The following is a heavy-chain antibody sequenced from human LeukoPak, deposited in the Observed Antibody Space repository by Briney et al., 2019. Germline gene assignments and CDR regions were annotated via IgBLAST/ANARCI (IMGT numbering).Heavy chain of an antibody. Sequence: ASVKVSCKASAYTFTSYDINWVRQATGQVLEWMGWMNPNSGNTGYAQKFQGRVTMTRNTSISTAYMELSSLRSEDTAVYYCARGAPGSYCSGGSCPYFDYWGQGTLISVSS. CDR2: MNPNSGNT. J-gene: IGHJ4*02. V-gene: IGHV1-8*01. CDR1: AYTFTSYD. D-gene: IGHD2-15*01. CDR3: ARGAPGSYCSGGSCPYFDY.